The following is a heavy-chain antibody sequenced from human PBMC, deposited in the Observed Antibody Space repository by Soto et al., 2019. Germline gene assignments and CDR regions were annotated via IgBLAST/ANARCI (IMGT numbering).Heavy chain of an antibody. CDR2: IRSKASGGAT. CDR1: GFTFGDYA. CDR3: ALSLARLWGDWYFDL. Sequence: VQVVESGGGLVQPGRSLRLSCTASGFTFGDYAMTWVRQAPGKGLEWVGVIRSKASGGATEYGASAKYRFIISRDDSTSIPSLELYNLKTEDTAVYYCALSLARLWGDWYFDLWGRGTLVTVSS. D-gene: IGHD3-16*01. J-gene: IGHJ2*01. V-gene: IGHV3-49*04.